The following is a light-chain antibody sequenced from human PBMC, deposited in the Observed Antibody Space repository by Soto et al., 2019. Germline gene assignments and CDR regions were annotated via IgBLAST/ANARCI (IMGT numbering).Light chain of an antibody. V-gene: IGKV1-39*01. Sequence: DIQMTQSPSSLSASVGYRVTITCRASQSISSYLNWYQQKPGKAPKLLIYAASSLQTGVPSRFSGSGSGTDFTLTISSLQPEDVATYYCQQSYSTPLTFGPGTKVDIK. CDR3: QQSYSTPLT. J-gene: IGKJ3*01. CDR2: AAS. CDR1: QSISSY.